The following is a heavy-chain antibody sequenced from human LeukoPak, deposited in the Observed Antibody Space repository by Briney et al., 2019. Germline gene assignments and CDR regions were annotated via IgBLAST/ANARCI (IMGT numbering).Heavy chain of an antibody. V-gene: IGHV5-51*01. CDR3: ARHRGYSYALDY. CDR2: IYPGDSDT. Sequence: ETLSLTCAVSGYSISSGYYWGWIRQPPGKGLEWMGIIYPGDSDTRYSPSFQGQVTISADKSISTAYLQWSSLKASDTAMYYCARHRGYSYALDYWGQGTLVTVSS. CDR1: GYSISSGYY. J-gene: IGHJ4*02. D-gene: IGHD5-18*01.